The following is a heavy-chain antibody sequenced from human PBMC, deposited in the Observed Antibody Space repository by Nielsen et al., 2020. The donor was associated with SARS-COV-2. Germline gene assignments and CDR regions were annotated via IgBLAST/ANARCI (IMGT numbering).Heavy chain of an antibody. J-gene: IGHJ4*02. Sequence: WIRQPPGKGLEWVAVISYDGSNKYYADSVKGRFTISRDNSKNTLYLQMNSLRAEDTAVYYCARRSSSWYGDYWGQGTLVTVSS. D-gene: IGHD6-13*01. CDR2: ISYDGSNK. V-gene: IGHV3-33*05. CDR3: ARRSSSWYGDY.